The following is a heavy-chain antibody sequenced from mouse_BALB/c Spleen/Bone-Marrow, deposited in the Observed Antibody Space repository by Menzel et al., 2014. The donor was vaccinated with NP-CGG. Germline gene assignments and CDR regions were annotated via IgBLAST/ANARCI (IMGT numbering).Heavy chain of an antibody. Sequence: QVQLQQSGPGLVAPSQSLSITCTVSGFSLTHYGVHWVRQPPGKGLEWLGVIWAGGSTNYISAHMSRLSISIDNSKSQVFLKIHSLQTDDTAMYFCARVGDSDYAMDYWGQGSSVTVPS. V-gene: IGHV2-9*02. CDR2: IWAGGST. D-gene: IGHD2-13*01. J-gene: IGHJ4*01. CDR1: GFSLTHYG. CDR3: ARVGDSDYAMDY.